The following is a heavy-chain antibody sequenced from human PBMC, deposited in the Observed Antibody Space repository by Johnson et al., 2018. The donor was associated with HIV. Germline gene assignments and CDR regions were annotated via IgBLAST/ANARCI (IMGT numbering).Heavy chain of an antibody. CDR3: AKDLRSGNRREAFDI. Sequence: MLLVESGGDLVKPGGSLRLSCAASGFIFRDYYMTWIRQAPGKGLEWVAFIRYDGSNKYYADSVKGRFTISRDNSKNTLYLQMNSLRAEDTAVYYCAKDLRSGNRREAFDIWGQGTMVTVSS. V-gene: IGHV3-30*02. CDR1: GFIFRDYY. J-gene: IGHJ3*02. D-gene: IGHD1-14*01. CDR2: IRYDGSNK.